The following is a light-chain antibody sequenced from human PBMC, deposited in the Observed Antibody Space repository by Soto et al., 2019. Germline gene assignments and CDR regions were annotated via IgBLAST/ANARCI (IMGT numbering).Light chain of an antibody. CDR2: LGS. CDR1: QSLLHSNGYNY. J-gene: IGKJ2*01. CDR3: IQALQPPQVT. V-gene: IGKV2-28*01. Sequence: DIVMTQSPLSLPVTPGEPASISCRSSQSLLHSNGYNYLDWYLQKPGQSPQLLIYLGSNRASGAPDRFSGSGSRPDFTLKISSVEAEDVAVYYHIQALQPPQVTFGQGTKLEIK.